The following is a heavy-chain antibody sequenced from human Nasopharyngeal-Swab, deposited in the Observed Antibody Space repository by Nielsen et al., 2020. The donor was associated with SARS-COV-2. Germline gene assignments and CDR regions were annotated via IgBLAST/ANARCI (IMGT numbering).Heavy chain of an antibody. Sequence: GESLKISCAASGFTFSSYSMNWVRQAPGKGLEWVSSISSSSSYIYYADSVKGRFTISRDNAKNSLYLQMNSLRAGDTAVYYCARASRGTSTRTFDYWGQGTLVTVSS. CDR2: ISSSSSYI. CDR3: ARASRGTSTRTFDY. V-gene: IGHV3-21*01. CDR1: GFTFSSYS. D-gene: IGHD1-1*01. J-gene: IGHJ4*02.